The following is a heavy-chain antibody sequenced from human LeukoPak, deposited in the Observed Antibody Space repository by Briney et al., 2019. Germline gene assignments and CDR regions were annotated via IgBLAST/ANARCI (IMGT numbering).Heavy chain of an antibody. J-gene: IGHJ6*02. Sequence: GGSLRLSCAASGFTFSSYGMHWVRQAPGKGLEWVAVISYDGSNKYYADSVKGRFTISRDNSKNTLYLQMNSLRAEDTAVYYCARRGVPNGYYYYGMDVWGQGTTVTVSS. CDR2: ISYDGSNK. V-gene: IGHV3-30*19. D-gene: IGHD3-10*01. CDR1: GFTFSSYG. CDR3: ARRGVPNGYYYYGMDV.